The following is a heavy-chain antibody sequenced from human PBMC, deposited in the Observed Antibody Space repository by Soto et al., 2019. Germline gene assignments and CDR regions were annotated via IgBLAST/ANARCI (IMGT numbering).Heavy chain of an antibody. Sequence: GASVKVSCKASGYTFTSYDIYWVRQATGQGLEWMGWMNPNTGNSGYAQKFQGRVTVTSDTSINTVHMELSSLRSEDTAVYYCARRAETYGWNGFGAAKYYFDFWEHGTLGTVSS. CDR3: ARRAETYGWNGFGAAKYYFDF. CDR1: GYTFTSYD. J-gene: IGHJ4*03. V-gene: IGHV1-8*01. CDR2: MNPNTGNS. D-gene: IGHD1-1*01.